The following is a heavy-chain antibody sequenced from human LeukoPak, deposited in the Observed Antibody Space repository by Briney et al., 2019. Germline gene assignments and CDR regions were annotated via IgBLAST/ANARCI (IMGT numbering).Heavy chain of an antibody. Sequence: SETLFLTCTVSGYSISSGYYWGWIRQPPGKGLEWIGSIYHSGRTFYNPSLKSRVTISVDTSKNQFSLKLTSVTAADTAVYYCATGYSSSRGSCGYWGQGTLVTVSS. J-gene: IGHJ4*02. D-gene: IGHD6-6*01. CDR2: IYHSGRT. V-gene: IGHV4-38-2*02. CDR1: GYSISSGYY. CDR3: ATGYSSSRGSCGY.